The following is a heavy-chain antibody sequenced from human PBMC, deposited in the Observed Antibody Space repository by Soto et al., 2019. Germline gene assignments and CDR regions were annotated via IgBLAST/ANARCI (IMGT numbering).Heavy chain of an antibody. V-gene: IGHV1-18*01. J-gene: IGHJ4*02. CDR3: ARVVEYSSSPAEDYFDF. CDR1: GYTFTHYW. Sequence: VQLVQSGAEVKKPEASVKVSCRASGYTFTHYWIIWVRQAPGHGLEWVGWISGYTGDTNYAQTFQGRVSVTTDKSTNTAYMELRSLRPDDTAMYYCARVVEYSSSPAEDYFDFWGQGTLVTVSS. CDR2: ISGYTGDT. D-gene: IGHD6-6*01.